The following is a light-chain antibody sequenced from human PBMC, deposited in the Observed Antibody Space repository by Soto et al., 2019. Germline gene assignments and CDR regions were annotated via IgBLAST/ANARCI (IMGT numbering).Light chain of an antibody. Sequence: DIQMTQSPSSLSASVGDRVSFTCGASQGIRNDLAWFQQKAGKAPRRLIYGASSLQSGVPNRFSGSGSGTEFTLTIDRLQPEDFAVYYCLQYNDYPRTFGQGTKVDIK. CDR1: QGIRND. J-gene: IGKJ1*01. CDR3: LQYNDYPRT. CDR2: GAS. V-gene: IGKV1-17*01.